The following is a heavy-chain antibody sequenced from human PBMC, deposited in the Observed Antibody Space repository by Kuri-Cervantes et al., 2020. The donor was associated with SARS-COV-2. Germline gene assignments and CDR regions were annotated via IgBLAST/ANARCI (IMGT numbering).Heavy chain of an antibody. CDR2: ISGSGGST. CDR3: ARASFRGQLLNYYMDV. Sequence: LSLTCAASGFTFSNAWMSWVRQAPGKGLEWVSAISGSGGSTYYADSVKGRFTISRDNSKNTLYLQMNSLRAEDTAVYYCARASFRGQLLNYYMDVWGKGTTVTVSS. V-gene: IGHV3-23*01. CDR1: GFTFSNAW. D-gene: IGHD6-6*01. J-gene: IGHJ6*03.